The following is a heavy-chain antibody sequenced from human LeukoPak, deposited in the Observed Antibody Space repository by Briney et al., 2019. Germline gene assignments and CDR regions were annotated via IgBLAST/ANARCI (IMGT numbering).Heavy chain of an antibody. J-gene: IGHJ4*02. CDR1: GGTFSSYA. Sequence: GASVKVSCKASGGTFSSYAISWVRQAPGQGLEWMGGIIPIFGTANYAQKFQGRVTITADESTSTAYMELSSLRSEDTAVYYCARERGEYDSSGYFFYWGQGTLVTVSS. CDR2: IIPIFGTA. D-gene: IGHD3-22*01. CDR3: ARERGEYDSSGYFFY. V-gene: IGHV1-69*01.